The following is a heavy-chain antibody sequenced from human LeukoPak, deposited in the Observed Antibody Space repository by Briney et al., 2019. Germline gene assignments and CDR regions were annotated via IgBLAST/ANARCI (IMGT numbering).Heavy chain of an antibody. D-gene: IGHD4-11*01. CDR2: ISHSGRT. V-gene: IGHV4-59*08. CDR3: ARHDYSNPRVDY. J-gene: IGHJ4*02. Sequence: PSGTLSLTCAVSGGSISSYYWSWIRQPPGKGLEWIGYISHSGRTNFNPSLRSRVTISVATSKNQFSLELGSVTAADTALYYCARHDYSNPRVDYWGQGTLVTVSS. CDR1: GGSISSYY.